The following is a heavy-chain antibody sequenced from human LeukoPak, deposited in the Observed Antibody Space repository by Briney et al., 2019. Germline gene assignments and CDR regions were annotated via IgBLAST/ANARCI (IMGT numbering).Heavy chain of an antibody. CDR1: GFTFSSYE. D-gene: IGHD3-22*01. J-gene: IGHJ4*02. CDR3: ARDDSSGYPFDY. CDR2: ISSSGSTI. V-gene: IGHV3-48*03. Sequence: PGGSLRLSRAASGFTFSSYEMNWVRQAPGKGLEWVSYISSSGSTIYYADSVKGRFTISRDNAKNSLYLQMNSLRAEDTAVYYCARDDSSGYPFDYWGQGTLVTVSS.